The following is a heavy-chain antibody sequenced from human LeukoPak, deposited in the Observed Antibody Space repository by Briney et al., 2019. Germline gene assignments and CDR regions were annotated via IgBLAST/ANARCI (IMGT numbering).Heavy chain of an antibody. Sequence: ASVKVSCKASGYTFTSYDINWVRQATGQGLEWMGWMNPNSGNTGYAQKFQGRVTMTRNTSISTAHMELSSLRSEDTAVYYCARGPYYYDSSGYNMLRYWGQGTLVTVSS. CDR2: MNPNSGNT. D-gene: IGHD3-22*01. CDR1: GYTFTSYD. J-gene: IGHJ4*02. V-gene: IGHV1-8*01. CDR3: ARGPYYYDSSGYNMLRY.